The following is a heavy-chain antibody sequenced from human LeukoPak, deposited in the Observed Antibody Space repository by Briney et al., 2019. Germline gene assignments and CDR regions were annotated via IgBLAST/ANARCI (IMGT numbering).Heavy chain of an antibody. CDR3: ARVVSGYSYGYKTVDY. V-gene: IGHV3-53*04. D-gene: IGHD5-18*01. Sequence: PGGSLRLSCAASGFTFSSYNMNWVRQAPGKGLEWVSVIYSGGSTYYADSVKGRFTISRHNSKNTLYLQMNSLRAEDTAVYYCARVVSGYSYGYKTVDYWGQGTLVTVSS. J-gene: IGHJ4*02. CDR1: GFTFSSYN. CDR2: IYSGGST.